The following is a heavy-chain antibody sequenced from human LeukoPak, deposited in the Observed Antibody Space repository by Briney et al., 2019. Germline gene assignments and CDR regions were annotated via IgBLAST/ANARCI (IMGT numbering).Heavy chain of an antibody. V-gene: IGHV6-1*01. CDR2: TYYRSKWYD. CDR3: ARDLGSSGWYTFDF. Sequence: SQTLSLTCAISGDSVSSKNGAWNWIRQSPSRGLEWLGRTYYRSKWYDEYADSVKGRITISPDTSKNQFSLHVYSVTPEDTAVYYCARDLGSSGWYTFDFWGQGTLVTVSS. D-gene: IGHD6-19*01. CDR1: GDSVSSKNGA. J-gene: IGHJ5*01.